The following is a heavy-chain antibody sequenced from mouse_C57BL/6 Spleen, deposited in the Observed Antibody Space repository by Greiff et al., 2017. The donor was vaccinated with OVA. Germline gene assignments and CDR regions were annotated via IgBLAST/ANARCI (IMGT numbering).Heavy chain of an antibody. Sequence: QVQLQHSGPELVKPGASVKISCKASGYAFSSSWMNWVKQRPGKGLEWIGRIYPGDGDTNYNGKFKGKATLTADKSSSTAYMQLSSLTSEDSAVYCCARGGLGRARFDYWGQGTTLTVSS. D-gene: IGHD3-3*01. CDR1: GYAFSSSW. CDR2: IYPGDGDT. V-gene: IGHV1-82*01. CDR3: ARGGLGRARFDY. J-gene: IGHJ2*01.